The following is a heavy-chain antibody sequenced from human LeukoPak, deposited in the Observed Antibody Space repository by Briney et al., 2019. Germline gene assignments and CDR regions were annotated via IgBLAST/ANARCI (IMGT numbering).Heavy chain of an antibody. CDR1: GGTFSSYA. CDR3: ARDRDIVVVVAATYHYYGMDV. J-gene: IGHJ6*02. CDR2: IIPIFGTA. Sequence: GSSVKVSCKASGGTFSSYAISWVRQAPGQGLEWMGGIIPIFGTANYAQKFQGRVTITADGSTSTAYMELSSLRSEDTAVYYCARDRDIVVVVAATYHYYGMDVWGQGTTATVSS. V-gene: IGHV1-69*01. D-gene: IGHD2-15*01.